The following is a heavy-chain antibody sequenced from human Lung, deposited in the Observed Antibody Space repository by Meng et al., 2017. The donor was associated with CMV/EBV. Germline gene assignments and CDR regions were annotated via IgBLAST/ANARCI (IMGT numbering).Heavy chain of an antibody. D-gene: IGHD3-10*01. Sequence: GESXKISXAASGFTFDEYGMHWVRQTPGKGLEWVAFIRHDGTNKFYGDSVKGRFTISRDNSKNTVSLQMNSLRPEETAIYYCAKDLLLFGGANAYFDSWGQGTXVTVSS. CDR1: GFTFDEYG. V-gene: IGHV3-30*02. J-gene: IGHJ4*02. CDR2: IRHDGTNK. CDR3: AKDLLLFGGANAYFDS.